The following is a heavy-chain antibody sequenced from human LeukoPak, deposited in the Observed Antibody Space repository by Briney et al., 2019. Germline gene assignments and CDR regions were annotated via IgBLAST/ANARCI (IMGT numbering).Heavy chain of an antibody. D-gene: IGHD6-13*01. CDR2: IWHDGSNK. CDR1: GFTFSSYG. Sequence: PGGSLRLSCAASGFTFSSYGMHWVRQAPGKGLEWVAVIWHDGSNKYYADSVKGRFTISRDNSKNTLYLQMNSLRAEDTAVYYCARDIAAVGFDYWGQGTLVTVSS. CDR3: ARDIAAVGFDY. J-gene: IGHJ4*02. V-gene: IGHV3-33*01.